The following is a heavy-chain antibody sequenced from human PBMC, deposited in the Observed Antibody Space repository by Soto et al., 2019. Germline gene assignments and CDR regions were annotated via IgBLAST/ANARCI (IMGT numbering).Heavy chain of an antibody. J-gene: IGHJ5*02. D-gene: IGHD6-6*01. V-gene: IGHV3-15*01. CDR1: GFTFSNAW. CDR2: IKCKSDGETT. CDR3: TSDGPYRRSSHWFDP. Sequence: EVQLVESGGGLVKTGGSLRLSCAASGFTFSNAWMTWVRQAPGKGLEWVGRIKCKSDGETTDYAAPVKGRFTISREDSRNTRYLQMNSLNTEDTAVYYCTSDGPYRRSSHWFDPWGQGTLVTVSS.